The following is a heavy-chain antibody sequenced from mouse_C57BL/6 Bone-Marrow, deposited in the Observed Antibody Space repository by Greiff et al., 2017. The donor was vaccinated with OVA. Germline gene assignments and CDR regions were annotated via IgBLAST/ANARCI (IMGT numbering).Heavy chain of an antibody. D-gene: IGHD1-1*01. Sequence: VQLQQSGAELVKPGASVKLSCKASGYTFTEYTIHWVKQRSGQGLEWIGWFYPGSGSIKYNEKFKDKATLTADKSSSTVYMELSRVTSEDSAVYFCARHEGHYYSSRGDYFDYWGQGTTLTVSS. CDR2: FYPGSGSI. CDR3: ARHEGHYYSSRGDYFDY. J-gene: IGHJ2*01. V-gene: IGHV1-62-2*01. CDR1: GYTFTEYT.